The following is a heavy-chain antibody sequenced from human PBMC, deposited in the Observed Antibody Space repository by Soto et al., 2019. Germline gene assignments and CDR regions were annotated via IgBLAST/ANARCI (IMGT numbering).Heavy chain of an antibody. CDR2: FIPTCGAA. J-gene: IGHJ6*02. D-gene: IGHD5-18*01. V-gene: IGHV1-69*05. CDR3: ASHRYGTANYYYYGMDV. CDR1: GGTFSSYA. Sequence: QVQLVQSGAEVKKPGSSVTVSCKASGGTFSSYAISWVRQAPGQWLEWMGGFIPTCGAADYAQKFHGRGTITPDESTSTAYMELSSLRNEDTAVYYCASHRYGTANYYYYGMDVWGQGTTGSVSS.